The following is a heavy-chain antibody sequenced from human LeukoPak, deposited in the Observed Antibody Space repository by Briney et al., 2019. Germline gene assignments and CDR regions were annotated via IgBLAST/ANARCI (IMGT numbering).Heavy chain of an antibody. CDR2: IYPGDSDT. D-gene: IGHD2-2*01. CDR3: ARQGCSSTSCYYYWFDP. V-gene: IGHV5-51*01. Sequence: GESLKISCKGSGYSFTSYWIGWVRQMPGKGLEWMGIIYPGDSDTRHSPSFQGQVTISADKSISTAYLQWSSLKASDTAMYYCARQGCSSTSCYYYWFDPWGQGTLVTVSS. CDR1: GYSFTSYW. J-gene: IGHJ5*02.